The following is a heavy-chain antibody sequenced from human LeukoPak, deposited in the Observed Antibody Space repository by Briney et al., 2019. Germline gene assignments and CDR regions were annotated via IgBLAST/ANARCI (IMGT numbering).Heavy chain of an antibody. D-gene: IGHD6-19*01. Sequence: SETLSLTCTVSGGSISSSGYYWGWIRQPPGKGLEWIGSMYYSGNTYYNPSLKSRVTISVGTSKNQFSLKLSSVTAADTAVYYCARHRIAVAGTTHNWFDPWGQGTLVTVSS. V-gene: IGHV4-39*01. CDR3: ARHRIAVAGTTHNWFDP. CDR2: MYYSGNT. CDR1: GGSISSSGYY. J-gene: IGHJ5*02.